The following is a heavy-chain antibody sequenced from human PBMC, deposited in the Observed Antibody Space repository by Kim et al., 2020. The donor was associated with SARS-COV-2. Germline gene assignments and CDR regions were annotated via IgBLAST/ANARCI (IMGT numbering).Heavy chain of an antibody. J-gene: IGHJ4*02. CDR3: ATLWGSRDY. CDR2: IYYTGST. D-gene: IGHD7-27*01. CDR1: GGSISSSTYF. Sequence: SETLSLTCSVSGGSISSSTYFWTWIRQPAGNGLEWIGRIYYTGSTNYNPSLESRVTISLDASKNQFSLKLTSVTAADTAVYYCATLWGSRDYWGQGSLVTVSS. V-gene: IGHV4-61*02.